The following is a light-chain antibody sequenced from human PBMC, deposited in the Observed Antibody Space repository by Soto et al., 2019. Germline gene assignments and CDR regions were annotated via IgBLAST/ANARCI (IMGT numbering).Light chain of an antibody. V-gene: IGKV4-1*01. CDR2: WAS. CDR1: QSVLYSSNNKNY. J-gene: IGKJ5*01. CDR3: QQYYGTPIT. Sequence: DIVMTQSPDSLAVSLGERATINCKSSQSVLYSSNNKNYLAWYQQKPGQPPKLLIYWASTRESGVPDRFSGSGSGTDFTLTINSLQAKDVAVYYCQQYYGTPITFGQGTRLEIK.